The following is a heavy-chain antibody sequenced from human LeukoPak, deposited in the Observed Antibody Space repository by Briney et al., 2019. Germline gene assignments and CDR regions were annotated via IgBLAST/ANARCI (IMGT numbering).Heavy chain of an antibody. J-gene: IGHJ4*02. Sequence: GAFLKISCKGSGYSFTCYWIGWGRQMPRKVLEWLGIIYPSDSYTRYSPSFQGPITISAAKYISTAYLQWSSLKASDIAMYFCARTFFYDSSGYSDFDYWGQGTLVTVSS. V-gene: IGHV5-51*01. D-gene: IGHD3-22*01. CDR3: ARTFFYDSSGYSDFDY. CDR2: IYPSDSYT. CDR1: GYSFTCYW.